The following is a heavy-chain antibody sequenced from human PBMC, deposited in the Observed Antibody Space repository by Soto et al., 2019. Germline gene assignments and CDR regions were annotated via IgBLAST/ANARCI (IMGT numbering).Heavy chain of an antibody. Sequence: GGSLRLSCAASGFTFINYAMNWVRQAPGKGLEWVSTISGSGDYTSYADSVKGRFIISRDNSKNTLFLQMNSLRAQDTAVYYSAKVPLRPYYFDYGGQGTLVTVS. J-gene: IGHJ4*02. CDR1: GFTFINYA. V-gene: IGHV3-23*01. CDR3: AKVPLRPYYFDY. CDR2: ISGSGDYT.